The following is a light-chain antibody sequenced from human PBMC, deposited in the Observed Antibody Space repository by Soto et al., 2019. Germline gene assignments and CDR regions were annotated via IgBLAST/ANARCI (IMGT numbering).Light chain of an antibody. V-gene: IGKV3-15*01. CDR3: QQYNNWPWT. J-gene: IGKJ5*01. Sequence: EIVMTQSPATLSVPPGERATLSCSASQSVRSNLAWYQQKPGQAPRLLIYGASTRATGIPARFSGSGSGTEFTLTISSLQSEDFAVYYCQQYNNWPWTFGQGTRLEI. CDR2: GAS. CDR1: QSVRSN.